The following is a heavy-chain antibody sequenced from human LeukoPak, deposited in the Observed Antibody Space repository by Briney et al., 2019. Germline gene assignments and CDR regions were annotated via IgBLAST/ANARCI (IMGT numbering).Heavy chain of an antibody. D-gene: IGHD3-22*01. J-gene: IGHJ4*02. V-gene: IGHV4-59*01. CDR1: GGSISDYY. Sequence: SETLSLTCAVSGGSISDYYRSWIRQPPGKGLEYIGYIHYSGRTNYNPSLKSRVTISVDTSNNQFSLRLSSATAADTAVYYCARSDRSGFNYYYFDYWGQGTLVTVSS. CDR3: ARSDRSGFNYYYFDY. CDR2: IHYSGRT.